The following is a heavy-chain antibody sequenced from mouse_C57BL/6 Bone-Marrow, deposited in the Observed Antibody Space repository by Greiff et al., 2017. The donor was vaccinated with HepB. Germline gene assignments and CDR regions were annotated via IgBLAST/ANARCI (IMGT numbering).Heavy chain of an antibody. CDR2: ISNGGGST. Sequence: EVKLVESGGGLVQPGGSLKLSCAASGFTFSDYYMYWVHQTPEKRLEWVAYISNGGGSTYYPDTVKGRFTISRDNAKNTLYLQMSRLKSEDTAMYYCARLLLRLWYFDVWGTGTTVTVSS. V-gene: IGHV5-12*01. CDR1: GFTFSDYY. CDR3: ARLLLRLWYFDV. D-gene: IGHD1-1*01. J-gene: IGHJ1*03.